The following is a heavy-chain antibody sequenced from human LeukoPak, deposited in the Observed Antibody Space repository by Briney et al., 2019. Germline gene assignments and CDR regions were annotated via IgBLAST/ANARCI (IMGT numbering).Heavy chain of an antibody. J-gene: IGHJ5*02. V-gene: IGHV4-61*05. CDR1: GGSISSTSYY. D-gene: IGHD4-17*01. CDR3: AASTVTPTSGWFDP. CDR2: IYYSGST. Sequence: SETLSLTCTVSGGSISSTSYYWGWIRQPPGKGLEWIGYIYYSGSTNYNPSLKSRVTISVDTSKNQFSLKLSSVTAADTAVYYCAASTVTPTSGWFDPWGQGTLVTVSS.